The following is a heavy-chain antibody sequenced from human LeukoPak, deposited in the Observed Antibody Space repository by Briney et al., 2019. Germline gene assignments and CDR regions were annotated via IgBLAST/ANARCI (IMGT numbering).Heavy chain of an antibody. CDR1: GGSFSGYY. CDR3: ARGRIVVVVAGGQRRYFDL. J-gene: IGHJ2*01. D-gene: IGHD2-15*01. Sequence: SETLSLTCAVYGGSFSGYYWSWIRQPPGKGLEWIGGINHSGSTNYNTSPKSRVTISVDTSKNQFSLKLSSVTAADTAVYYCARGRIVVVVAGGQRRYFDLWGRGTLVTVSS. CDR2: INHSGST. V-gene: IGHV4-34*01.